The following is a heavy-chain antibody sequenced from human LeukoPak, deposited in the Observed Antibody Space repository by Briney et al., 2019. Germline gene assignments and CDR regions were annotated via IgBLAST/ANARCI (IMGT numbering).Heavy chain of an antibody. D-gene: IGHD1-26*01. J-gene: IGHJ4*02. CDR2: IRDSGSST. CDR1: GFTFSSYA. Sequence: GGSLRLSCAASGFTFSSYAMSWVRQAPGKGLEWVSAIRDSGSSTHYADSVKGRFTTSRDNSKNTLFLQMNSLRAEDTAIYYCARYGPQDSGSSHFDYWGQGALVTVSS. V-gene: IGHV3-23*01. CDR3: ARYGPQDSGSSHFDY.